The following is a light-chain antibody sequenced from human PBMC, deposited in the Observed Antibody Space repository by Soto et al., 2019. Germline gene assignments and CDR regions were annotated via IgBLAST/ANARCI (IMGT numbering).Light chain of an antibody. J-gene: IGKJ4*01. Sequence: EIVLTQSPATLSLSPGERATLSCRASQSVSSYLAWYQQKPGQAPRLLIYSASNRATGIPARFSGSGSGTDFTLTISSLEREDFAVYYCQQRSNWPLTFGGGTKVEIK. V-gene: IGKV3-11*01. CDR1: QSVSSY. CDR2: SAS. CDR3: QQRSNWPLT.